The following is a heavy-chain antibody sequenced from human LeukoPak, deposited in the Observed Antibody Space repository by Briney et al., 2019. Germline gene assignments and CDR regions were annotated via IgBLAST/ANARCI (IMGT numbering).Heavy chain of an antibody. V-gene: IGHV4-39*01. CDR3: ARRGYCSSTSCLRGYSYGFDY. CDR1: GGSISSSSYY. J-gene: IGHJ4*02. D-gene: IGHD2-2*01. Sequence: SETLSLTCTVSGGSISSSSYYWGWIRQPPGKGLEWIGSIYYSGSTYYNPSLKSRVTISVDTSKNQFSLKLSSVTAADTAVYYCARRGYCSSTSCLRGYSYGFDYWGQRTLVTVSS. CDR2: IYYSGST.